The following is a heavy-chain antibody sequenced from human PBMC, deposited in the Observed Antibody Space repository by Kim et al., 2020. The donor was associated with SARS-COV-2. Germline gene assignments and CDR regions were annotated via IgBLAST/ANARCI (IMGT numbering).Heavy chain of an antibody. CDR3: ARDQGGGDFFFWFDP. D-gene: IGHD2-21*02. V-gene: IGHV3-30*04. CDR2: ISYDGSNK. J-gene: IGHJ5*02. CDR1: GFTFSSYA. Sequence: GGSLRLSCAASGFTFSSYAMHWVRQAPGKGLEWVAVISYDGSNKYYADSVKGRFTISRDNSKNTLYLQMNSLRAEDTAVYYCARDQGGGDFFFWFDPWGQGTLVTVSS.